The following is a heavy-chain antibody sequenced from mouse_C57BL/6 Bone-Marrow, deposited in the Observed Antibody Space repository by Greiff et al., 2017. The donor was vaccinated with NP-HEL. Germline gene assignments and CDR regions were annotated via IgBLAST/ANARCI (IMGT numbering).Heavy chain of an antibody. D-gene: IGHD1-1*01. CDR1: GFTFSSYA. CDR3: ARDGVDFYFDY. J-gene: IGHJ2*01. V-gene: IGHV5-4*01. CDR2: ISDGGSYT. Sequence: DVMLVESGGGLVKPGGSLKLSCAASGFTFSSYAMSWVRQTPEKRLEWVATISDGGSYTYYPDNVKGRFTISRDNAKNNLYLQMSHLKSEDTAMYYCARDGVDFYFDYWGQGTTLTVSS.